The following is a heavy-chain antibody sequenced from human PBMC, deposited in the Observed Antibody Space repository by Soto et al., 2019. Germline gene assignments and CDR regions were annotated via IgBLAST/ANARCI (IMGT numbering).Heavy chain of an antibody. CDR2: IYHSGST. CDR1: GGSISSYY. V-gene: IGHV4-59*08. Sequence: SETLSLTCTVSGGSISSYYWSWIRQPPGKGLEWIGYIYHSGSTNYNPSLKSRVTMSLDTSKNHFSLKLSSVTAADTAVYYCARHVVPAANYFDYWGQGTLVTVSS. D-gene: IGHD2-2*01. CDR3: ARHVVPAANYFDY. J-gene: IGHJ4*02.